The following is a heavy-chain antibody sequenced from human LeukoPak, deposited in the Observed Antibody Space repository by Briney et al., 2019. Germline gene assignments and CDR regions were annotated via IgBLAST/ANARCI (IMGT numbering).Heavy chain of an antibody. Sequence: SEALSLTCIVSGFSISSGYYWDWIRQPPGKGLEWIASIYHSGKSYYNPSLKSRVTISIDTSKNQFYLELRSVTAADTAVYYCAREAPMFDSGSYYKSLGYWGQGTLATVSS. V-gene: IGHV4-38-2*02. CDR3: AREAPMFDSGSYYKSLGY. J-gene: IGHJ4*02. CDR2: IYHSGKS. CDR1: GFSISSGYY. D-gene: IGHD3-10*01.